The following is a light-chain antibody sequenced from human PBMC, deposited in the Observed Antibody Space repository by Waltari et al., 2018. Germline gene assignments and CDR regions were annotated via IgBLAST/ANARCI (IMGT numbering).Light chain of an antibody. Sequence: DIQMTQSPPSLSASVGDRVTITCRATQSISTSLNGYQHQAGKAPKLLIYGPSTLERGVPSSFSGSGSGTDFTLTINSLCPEDFATYYCQQSYTAPFTFGPGTRVDLK. CDR1: QSISTS. CDR3: QQSYTAPFT. CDR2: GPS. V-gene: IGKV1-39*01. J-gene: IGKJ3*01.